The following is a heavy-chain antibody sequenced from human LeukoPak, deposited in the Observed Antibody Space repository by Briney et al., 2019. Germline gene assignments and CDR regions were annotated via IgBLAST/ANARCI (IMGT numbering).Heavy chain of an antibody. J-gene: IGHJ5*02. Sequence: GGSLRLSCAASGFTFSSYWMHWVPKAPGKGLVWVSRINSDGSSTSYADSVKVRFTISRDNAKNTLYLQMNSLRADDTAVYYCARDLVAAAGTWFDPWGQGTLVTVSS. V-gene: IGHV3-74*01. CDR1: GFTFSSYW. CDR2: INSDGSST. CDR3: ARDLVAAAGTWFDP. D-gene: IGHD6-13*01.